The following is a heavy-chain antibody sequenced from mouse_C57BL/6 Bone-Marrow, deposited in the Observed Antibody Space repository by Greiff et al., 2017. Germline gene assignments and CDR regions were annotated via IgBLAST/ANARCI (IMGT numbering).Heavy chain of an antibody. J-gene: IGHJ1*03. CDR2: FSDGGSYT. Sequence: EVLLVESGGGLVKPGGSLKLSCAASGFTFSSYAMSWVRQTPEKRLEWVATFSDGGSYTYYPDNVKGRFTFSKDNAKNNLYLQMSHLKSEDAAMYYCASYYGGSGYWYFDVWGTGTTVTVSS. V-gene: IGHV5-4*01. CDR3: ASYYGGSGYWYFDV. D-gene: IGHD1-1*01. CDR1: GFTFSSYA.